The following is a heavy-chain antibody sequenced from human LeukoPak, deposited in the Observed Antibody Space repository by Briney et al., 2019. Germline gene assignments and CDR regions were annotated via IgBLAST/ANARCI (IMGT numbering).Heavy chain of an antibody. CDR1: GGSISSSSYY. CDR3: VRQGWSNWFDP. V-gene: IGHV4-39*01. Sequence: PSETLSLTCTVSGGSISSSSYYWGWIRQPPGKGLEWIGSIYYSGSTYYNPSLKSRVTISVDTSKNQFSLKLNSVTATDMAVYYCVRQGWSNWFDPWGQGTLVTVSS. D-gene: IGHD2-15*01. CDR2: IYYSGST. J-gene: IGHJ5*02.